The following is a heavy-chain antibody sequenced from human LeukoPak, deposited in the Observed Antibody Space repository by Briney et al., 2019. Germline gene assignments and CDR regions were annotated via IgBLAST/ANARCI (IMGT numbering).Heavy chain of an antibody. CDR2: ISGSGGSS. CDR3: AKDDSSSWDYFDY. V-gene: IGHV3-23*01. J-gene: IGHJ4*02. CDR1: GFTFSSYA. D-gene: IGHD6-13*01. Sequence: GGSLRLSCAASGFTFSSYAMSWVRQAPGKGLEWVSAISGSGGSSYYADSVKGRFTISRDNSKNTLYLQMNSLRAEDTAVYYCAKDDSSSWDYFDYWGQGTLVTVSS.